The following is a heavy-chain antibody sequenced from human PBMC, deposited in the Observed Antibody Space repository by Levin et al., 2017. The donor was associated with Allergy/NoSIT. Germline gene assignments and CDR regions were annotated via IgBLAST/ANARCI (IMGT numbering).Heavy chain of an antibody. Sequence: GESLKISCVASGFSFSSYGMYWVRQAPGKGLEWVAIISDDGRKEYYADSVKGRFTISRDNSKNTLFLQMNSLRVEDTALYYCTKASHYFASGSYADYWGQGTLVTVSS. CDR2: ISDDGRKE. V-gene: IGHV3-30*18. D-gene: IGHD3-10*01. J-gene: IGHJ4*02. CDR1: GFSFSSYG. CDR3: TKASHYFASGSYADY.